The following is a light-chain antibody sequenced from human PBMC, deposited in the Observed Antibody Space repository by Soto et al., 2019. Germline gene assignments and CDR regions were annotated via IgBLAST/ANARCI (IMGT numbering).Light chain of an antibody. Sequence: QSALTQPRSVSGSPGQSVTISCTGTSSDFGGYNYVSWYQQRPDKAPKLLIYDDTKRPSGVPDRFSASKSGNTASLTISGLRAEDEADYYCCSYAGRYTFYVFATGTKLTVL. CDR1: SSDFGGYNY. J-gene: IGLJ1*01. CDR2: DDT. CDR3: CSYAGRYTFYV. V-gene: IGLV2-11*01.